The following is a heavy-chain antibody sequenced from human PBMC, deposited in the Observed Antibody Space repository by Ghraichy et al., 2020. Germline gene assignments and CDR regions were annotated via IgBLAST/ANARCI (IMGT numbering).Heavy chain of an antibody. CDR2: IYYSGST. D-gene: IGHD2-15*01. CDR1: GGSISSSSYY. CDR3: ARVCSGGSCYRVGDAFDI. Sequence: SETLSLTCTVSGGSISSSSYYWGWIRQPPGKGLEWIGSIYYSGSTYYNPSLKSRVTISVDTSKNQFSLKLSSVTAADTAVYYCARVCSGGSCYRVGDAFDIWGQGTMVTVSS. V-gene: IGHV4-39*01. J-gene: IGHJ3*02.